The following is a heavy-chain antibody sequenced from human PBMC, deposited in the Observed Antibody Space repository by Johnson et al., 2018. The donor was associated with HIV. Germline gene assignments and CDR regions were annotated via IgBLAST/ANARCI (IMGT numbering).Heavy chain of an antibody. CDR1: GFIFDDYG. CDR2: ISWNGGST. CDR3: ARDLWGVGAFDI. D-gene: IGHD2-21*01. V-gene: IGHV3-20*04. Sequence: VLLVESGGGVVRPWGSLRLSCAASGFIFDDYGMSWVRQDPGKGLEWVSGISWNGGSTGYADSVKGRFTISRDNAKNSLYLQMNSLRAEDTALYYCARDLWGVGAFDIWGQGTMVTVSS. J-gene: IGHJ3*02.